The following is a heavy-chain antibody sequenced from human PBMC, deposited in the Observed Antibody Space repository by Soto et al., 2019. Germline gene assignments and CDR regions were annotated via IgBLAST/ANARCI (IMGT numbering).Heavy chain of an antibody. CDR2: ISGSGGST. V-gene: IGHV3-23*01. CDR3: AKEGGVRGGYFDY. CDR1: GFTFSSYA. D-gene: IGHD3-10*01. Sequence: EVQLLESGGGLVQPGGSLRLSCAASGFTFSSYAMSWVHQAPGKGLEWVSAISGSGGSTYYADSVKGRFTISRDNSKTTLYLQMNSLRAEDTAVYYCAKEGGVRGGYFDYWGQGTLVTVSS. J-gene: IGHJ4*02.